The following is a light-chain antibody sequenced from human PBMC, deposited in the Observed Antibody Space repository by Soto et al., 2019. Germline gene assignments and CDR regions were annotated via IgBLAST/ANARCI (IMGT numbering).Light chain of an antibody. V-gene: IGLV2-11*01. Sequence: QSALTQPASVSGSPGQSITISCTGTSSDVGSYKLVSWYQQHPGKAPKLIIYDVIKRPSGVPDRFSGSKSGNTASLTISGLQAEDEADYYCCSYAGSYTVFGGGTKLTVL. J-gene: IGLJ2*01. CDR1: SSDVGSYKL. CDR3: CSYAGSYTV. CDR2: DVI.